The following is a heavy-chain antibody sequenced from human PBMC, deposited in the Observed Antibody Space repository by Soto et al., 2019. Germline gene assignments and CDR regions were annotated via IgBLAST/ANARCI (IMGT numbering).Heavy chain of an antibody. CDR1: GGSISSYY. Sequence: SETLSLTCTVSGGSISSYYWSWIRQPTGKGLEWIGYIYYSGSTNYNPSLKSRVTISVDTSKNQFSLKLSSVTAADTAVYYCARDPGEGNWFDPWGQGTLVTVSS. D-gene: IGHD7-27*01. CDR3: ARDPGEGNWFDP. J-gene: IGHJ5*02. V-gene: IGHV4-59*01. CDR2: IYYSGST.